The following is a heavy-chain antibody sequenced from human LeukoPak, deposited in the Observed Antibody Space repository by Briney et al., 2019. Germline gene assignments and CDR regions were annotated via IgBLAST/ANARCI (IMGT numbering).Heavy chain of an antibody. Sequence: SETLSLTCTVSGSSISSYYWSWIRQPAGKGLEWIGRIYTSGSTNYNPSLKSRVTMSVDTSKNQFSLKLSSVTAADTAVYYCARDYIVVVPAARYYYGMDVWGQGTTVTVSS. CDR1: GSSISSYY. V-gene: IGHV4-4*07. D-gene: IGHD2-2*01. CDR2: IYTSGST. J-gene: IGHJ6*02. CDR3: ARDYIVVVPAARYYYGMDV.